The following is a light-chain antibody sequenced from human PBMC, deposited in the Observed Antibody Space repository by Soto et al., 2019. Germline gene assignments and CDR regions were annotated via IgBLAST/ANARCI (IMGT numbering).Light chain of an antibody. CDR2: IAS. Sequence: EIVMTQSPAALSVCPGERVTLSCRASQSISFNLAWYQQKPGQAPRLLIYIASTRAAGIPARFSGSGSGTDFTLTNSRLEPEDFAVYYCQQFSSYPLTFGGGTKV. CDR3: QQFSSYPLT. V-gene: IGKV3-15*01. J-gene: IGKJ4*01. CDR1: QSISFN.